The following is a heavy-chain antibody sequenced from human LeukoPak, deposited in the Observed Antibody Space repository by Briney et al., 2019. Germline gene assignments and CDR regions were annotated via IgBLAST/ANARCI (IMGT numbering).Heavy chain of an antibody. D-gene: IGHD2-21*02. CDR2: IYSGGST. J-gene: IGHJ3*02. V-gene: IGHV3-53*01. CDR3: ARFRRCGGDCYDAFDI. Sequence: GGSLRLSCAASGFTVSSNYMSWVRQAPGKGLEWVSVIYSGGSTYYADSVKGRFTISRDNSKNTLYLQMNSLRAEDTAVYYCARFRRCGGDCYDAFDIWGQGTMVTVSS. CDR1: GFTVSSNY.